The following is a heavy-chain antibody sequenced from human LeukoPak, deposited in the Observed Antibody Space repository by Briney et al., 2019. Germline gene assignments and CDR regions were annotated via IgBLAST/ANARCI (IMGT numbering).Heavy chain of an antibody. CDR2: ISVDNGKT. J-gene: IGHJ4*02. V-gene: IGHV1-18*01. CDR3: ARVDCSGDSCYLAGY. D-gene: IGHD2-15*01. CDR1: GYTFFYYG. Sequence: ASVKVSCKASGYTFFYYGVTWVRQVPGQGLEWMGWISVDNGKTNYAQKLQGRVTLTTDISTSTAYMELRSLRSDDTAVYYCARVDCSGDSCYLAGYWGQGTLGTVSS.